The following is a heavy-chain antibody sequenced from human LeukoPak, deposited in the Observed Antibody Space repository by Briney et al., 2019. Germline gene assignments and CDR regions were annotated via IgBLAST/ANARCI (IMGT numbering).Heavy chain of an antibody. CDR1: GGSISTYY. CDR2: IYYSGST. J-gene: IGHJ5*02. D-gene: IGHD4-17*01. CDR3: AGKDYGDYPNWFDP. Sequence: SETLSLTCTVSGGSISTYYWTWIRQPPGKGLEWIGYIYYSGSTNYNPSLKSRVTISVDTSKNQFSLKLSSVTAADTAVYYCAGKDYGDYPNWFDPWGQGTLVTVSS. V-gene: IGHV4-59*01.